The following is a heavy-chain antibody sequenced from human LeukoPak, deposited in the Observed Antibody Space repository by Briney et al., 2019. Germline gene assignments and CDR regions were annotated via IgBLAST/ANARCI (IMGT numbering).Heavy chain of an antibody. D-gene: IGHD5-18*01. CDR1: GYTFTGYY. CDR3: ARGVDTAMVPDDY. CDR2: VNPNSGGT. J-gene: IGHJ4*02. V-gene: IGHV1-2*02. Sequence: ASVKVSCKASGYTFTGYYIHWVRQAPGQGLEWMGWVNPNSGGTNYAQKFQGRVTMTRDTSISTAYMELSRLRSDDTAVYYCARGVDTAMVPDDYWGQGTLVTVSS.